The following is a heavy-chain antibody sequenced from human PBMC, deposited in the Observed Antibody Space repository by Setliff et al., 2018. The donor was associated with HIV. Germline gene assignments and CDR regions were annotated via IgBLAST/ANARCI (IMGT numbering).Heavy chain of an antibody. D-gene: IGHD3-22*01. CDR3: VRGVTRDISGYYRDSLGTAYYPWGTFNSYYYFMDV. Sequence: ASVKVSCKASGYTFNTYGISWVRQAPGQGLEWMGWISPYNGDTRYAQSLQGRVTLTTDTSTNTAYMEMRTLRSDDTAVYYCVRGVTRDISGYYRDSLGTAYYPWGTFNSYYYFMDVWGKGTTVTVSS. V-gene: IGHV1-18*01. J-gene: IGHJ6*03. CDR1: GYTFNTYG. CDR2: ISPYNGDT.